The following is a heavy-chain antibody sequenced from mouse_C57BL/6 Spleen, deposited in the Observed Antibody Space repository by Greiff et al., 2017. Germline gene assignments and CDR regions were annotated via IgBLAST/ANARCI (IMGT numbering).Heavy chain of an antibody. CDR3: ARHPYGSSYDWYFDV. V-gene: IGHV5-15*01. J-gene: IGHJ1*03. Sequence: EVQGVESGGGLVQPGGSLKLSCAASGFTFSDYGMAWVRQAPRKGPEWVAFISNLAYSIYYADTVTGRFTISRENAKNTLYLEMSSLRSEDTAMYYCARHPYGSSYDWYFDVWGTGTTVTVSS. D-gene: IGHD1-1*01. CDR1: GFTFSDYG. CDR2: ISNLAYSI.